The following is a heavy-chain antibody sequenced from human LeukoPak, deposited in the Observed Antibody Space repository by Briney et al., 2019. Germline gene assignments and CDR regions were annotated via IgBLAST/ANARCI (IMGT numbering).Heavy chain of an antibody. CDR1: GFTFSSYA. D-gene: IGHD6-19*01. Sequence: GGSLRLSCAASGFTFSSYAMTWVRQAPGKGLEWVSAISTSGGTYYADSVKGRFTISRDNSRTTLFLQMNSLRVEDTAVYYCAKWLEGDPPFQHWGQGTLVTVSS. CDR2: ISTSGGT. J-gene: IGHJ1*01. CDR3: AKWLEGDPPFQH. V-gene: IGHV3-23*01.